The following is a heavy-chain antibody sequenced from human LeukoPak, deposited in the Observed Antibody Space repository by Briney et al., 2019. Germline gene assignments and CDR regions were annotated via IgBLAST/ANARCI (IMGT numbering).Heavy chain of an antibody. CDR3: ARNYGDYVRYFDY. CDR2: ISPSGGIT. J-gene: IGHJ4*02. CDR1: GFTFSSHG. Sequence: QPGGTLRLSCAASGFTFSSHGMNWVRQAPGKGLEWVSGISPSGGITYYTDSVKGRFTISRDNSKNTLYLQMNSLRAEDTAVYYVARNYGDYVRYFDYWGQGTLVTVSS. D-gene: IGHD4-17*01. V-gene: IGHV3-23*01.